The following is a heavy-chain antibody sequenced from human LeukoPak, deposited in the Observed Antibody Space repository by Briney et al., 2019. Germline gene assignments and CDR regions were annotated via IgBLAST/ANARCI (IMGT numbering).Heavy chain of an antibody. J-gene: IGHJ4*02. CDR1: GYTFTSYA. CDR3: ARGRVGARPADY. D-gene: IGHD1-26*01. V-gene: IGHV1-69*13. Sequence: ASVKVSCKASGYTFTSYAMNWVRQAPGQGLEWMGGIIPIFGTANYAQKFQGRVAITADESTSTAYMELSSLRSEDTAVYYCARGRVGARPADYWGQGTLVTVSS. CDR2: IIPIFGTA.